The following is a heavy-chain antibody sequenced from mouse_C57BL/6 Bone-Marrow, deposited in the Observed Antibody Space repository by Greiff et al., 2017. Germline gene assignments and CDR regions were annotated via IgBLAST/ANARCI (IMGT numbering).Heavy chain of an antibody. CDR2: IYPGDGDT. CDR3: AREGVYDGYYPYAMDY. D-gene: IGHD2-3*01. J-gene: IGHJ4*01. Sequence: VQLQQSGPELVKPGASVKISCKASGYAFSSSWMNWVKQRPGKGLEWIGRIYPGDGDTNYNGKFKGKATLTADKSSSTAYMQLSSLTSEDSAVYFCAREGVYDGYYPYAMDYWGQGTSVTVSS. V-gene: IGHV1-82*01. CDR1: GYAFSSSW.